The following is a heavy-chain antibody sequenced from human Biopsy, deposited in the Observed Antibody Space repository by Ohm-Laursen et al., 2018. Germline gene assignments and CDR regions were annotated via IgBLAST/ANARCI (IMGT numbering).Heavy chain of an antibody. Sequence: SSVKVSCKASGYTFTSYEINWVRQATGQGLEWMGWMNPDSGNTGYAQNFQGRVTMTRNTSISTAYTELSSLRSEDTAVYFCARADPPLFYYGSGSSNWFDPWGQGTLVTASS. D-gene: IGHD3-10*01. CDR2: MNPDSGNT. CDR1: GYTFTSYE. J-gene: IGHJ5*02. V-gene: IGHV1-8*01. CDR3: ARADPPLFYYGSGSSNWFDP.